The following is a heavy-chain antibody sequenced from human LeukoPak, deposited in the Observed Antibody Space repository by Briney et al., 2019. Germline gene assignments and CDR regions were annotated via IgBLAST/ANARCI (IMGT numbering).Heavy chain of an antibody. CDR2: IIPIFGTA. Sequence: SVKVSCKASGYTFTGYYMHWVRQAPGQGLEWMGGIIPIFGTANYAQKFQGRVTITADESTSTAYMELSSLRSEDTAVYYCASTETMVTSGYYYGMDVWGQGTMVTVSS. CDR1: GYTFTGYY. V-gene: IGHV1-69*13. CDR3: ASTETMVTSGYYYGMDV. J-gene: IGHJ6*02. D-gene: IGHD3-10*01.